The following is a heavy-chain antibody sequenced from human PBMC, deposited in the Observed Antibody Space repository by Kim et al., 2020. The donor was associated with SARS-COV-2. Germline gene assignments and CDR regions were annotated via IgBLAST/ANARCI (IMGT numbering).Heavy chain of an antibody. J-gene: IGHJ4*02. D-gene: IGHD2-21*02. CDR2: IHESGSA. CDR3: ARDPRGDRGGDCYAY. V-gene: IGHV4-30-2*01. CDR1: GGSINSGGYS. Sequence: SETLSLTCAVSGGSINSGGYSWSWFRQPPGQGLEWIGYIHESGSAYYNPSLKSRVTVSADRSKNQFSLKLTSVTAADTAVYYCARDPRGDRGGDCYAYWGQGTLVTVSS.